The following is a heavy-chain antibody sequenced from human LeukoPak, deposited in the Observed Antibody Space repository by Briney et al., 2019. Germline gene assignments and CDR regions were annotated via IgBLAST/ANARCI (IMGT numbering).Heavy chain of an antibody. CDR2: ISWNSGSI. J-gene: IGHJ4*02. CDR3: ARGRYGDYH. Sequence: GGSLRLSCAASGFTFDDYAMHWVRQAPGKGLEWVSGISWNSGSIGYADSVKGRFTISRENAKSTLYLHMNILRVEDTAVYYCARGRYGDYHWGQGILVTVSS. D-gene: IGHD4-17*01. CDR1: GFTFDDYA. V-gene: IGHV3-9*01.